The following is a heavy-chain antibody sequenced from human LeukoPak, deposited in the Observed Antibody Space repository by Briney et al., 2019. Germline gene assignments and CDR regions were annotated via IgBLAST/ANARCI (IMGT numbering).Heavy chain of an antibody. V-gene: IGHV3-66*01. J-gene: IGHJ5*02. D-gene: IGHD3-10*01. CDR2: IYSGGST. CDR1: GFAVNSNY. Sequence: PGGSLRLSCTASGFAVNSNYMRWVRQAPGKGVEWVSIIYSGGSTYYADSVKGRFTISRDKSKNTVYLEMNSLRVEDTAVYYCATGDPGFAWGQGTLVTVSS. CDR3: ATGDPGFA.